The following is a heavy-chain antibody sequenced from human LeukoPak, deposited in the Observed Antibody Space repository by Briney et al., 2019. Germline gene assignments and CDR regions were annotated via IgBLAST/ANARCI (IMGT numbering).Heavy chain of an antibody. CDR1: GFTFSNYT. V-gene: IGHV3-21*01. D-gene: IGHD5-24*01. J-gene: IGHJ3*02. CDR2: ISSRSSYI. CDR3: AREDGYNQRGDAFDI. Sequence: NPGGSLRLSWAASGFTFSNYTMNWVRQAPGKGLEWVSSISSRSSYIYYADSVKGRFTISRDNAKNSLYLQMNSLRAEDTAVYYCAREDGYNQRGDAFDIWGQGTMVTVSS.